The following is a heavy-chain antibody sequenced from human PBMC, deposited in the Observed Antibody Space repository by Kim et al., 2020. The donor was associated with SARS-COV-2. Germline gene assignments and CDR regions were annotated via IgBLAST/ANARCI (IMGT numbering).Heavy chain of an antibody. CDR3: ARGRDSSGYYYVYDYYYYMDV. J-gene: IGHJ6*03. CDR1: GGSFSGYY. V-gene: IGHV4-34*01. CDR2: INHSGST. Sequence: SETLSLTCAVYGGSFSGYYWSWIRQPPGKGLEWIGEINHSGSTNYNPSLKSRVTISVDTSKNQFSLKLSSVTAADTAVYYCARGRDSSGYYYVYDYYYYMDVWGKGTTVTVSS. D-gene: IGHD3-22*01.